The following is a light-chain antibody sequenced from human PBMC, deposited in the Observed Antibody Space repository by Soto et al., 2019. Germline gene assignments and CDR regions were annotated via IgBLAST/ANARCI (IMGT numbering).Light chain of an antibody. J-gene: IGKJ3*01. Sequence: EIVLTQSPATLSLSPGERATLSCRASQSVSSYLAWYQQKPGQAPRLLIYDASNRATGTPARVSGSGSGTDFTLTISSREPEDFAVYYCQQRSNWPTFGPGTKVDIK. CDR2: DAS. CDR3: QQRSNWPT. CDR1: QSVSSY. V-gene: IGKV3-11*01.